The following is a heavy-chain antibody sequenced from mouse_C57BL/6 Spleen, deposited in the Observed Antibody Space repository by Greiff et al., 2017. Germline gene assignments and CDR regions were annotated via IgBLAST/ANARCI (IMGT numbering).Heavy chain of an antibody. CDR3: ARDYDYDEGWFAY. V-gene: IGHV3-6*01. J-gene: IGHJ3*01. D-gene: IGHD2-4*01. CDR2: ISYDGSN. Sequence: VQLKESGPGLVKPSQSLSLTCSVTGYSITSGYYWNWIRQFPGNKLEWMGYISYDGSNHYNPSLKNRISITRDTSKNQFFLKLNSVTTEDTATYYCARDYDYDEGWFAYWGQGTLVTVSA. CDR1: GYSITSGYY.